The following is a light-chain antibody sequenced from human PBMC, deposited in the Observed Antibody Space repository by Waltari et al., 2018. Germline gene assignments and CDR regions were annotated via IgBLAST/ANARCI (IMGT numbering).Light chain of an antibody. CDR1: QDISKN. J-gene: IGKJ4*01. CDR3: LQYHTFPLT. V-gene: IGKV1-33*01. CDR2: GAS. Sequence: DIQMTQSPSSLFASVGDRVTITCQASQDISKNLHWFQQKPGKAPNLLIYGASSLHTGVPSRFSGSKSGTHFTFTISSLQPEDIATYYCLQYHTFPLTFGGGTKVGIK.